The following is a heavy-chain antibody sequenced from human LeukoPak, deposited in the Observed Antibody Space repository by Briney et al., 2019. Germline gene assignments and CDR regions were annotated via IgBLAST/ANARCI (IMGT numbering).Heavy chain of an antibody. CDR3: ARWFDP. Sequence: PSETLSLTCTVSGYSISSGYYWGWIRQPPGKGLEWIGSIYHSGSTYYNPSLKSRVTISVDTSKNQFSLKLSSVTAADTAVYYCARWFDPWGQGTLVTVSS. CDR2: IYHSGST. CDR1: GYSISSGYY. V-gene: IGHV4-38-2*02. J-gene: IGHJ5*02.